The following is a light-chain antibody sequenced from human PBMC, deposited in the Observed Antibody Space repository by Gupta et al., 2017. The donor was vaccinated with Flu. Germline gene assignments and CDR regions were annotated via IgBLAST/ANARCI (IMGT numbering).Light chain of an antibody. CDR3: QQYGSSSYS. Sequence: EIVLTQSPGTLSLSPGERATLSCRASQSVSSSYLAWYQLKHGQAPRFLIYATSIRATGIPDRFSGSGSGTDFTLTISRLEPEDFAVYYCQQYGSSSYSFGQGTKLEIK. CDR1: QSVSSSY. CDR2: ATS. V-gene: IGKV3-20*01. J-gene: IGKJ2*03.